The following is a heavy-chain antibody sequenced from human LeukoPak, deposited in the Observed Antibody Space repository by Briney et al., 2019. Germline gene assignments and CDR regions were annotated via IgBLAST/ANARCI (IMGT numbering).Heavy chain of an antibody. J-gene: IGHJ4*02. V-gene: IGHV1-3*01. CDR2: INAGNGDT. CDR3: ARDLPTYYYGSGSYGDFDY. Sequence: ASVKVSCKASGYTFTSYAMHWVRQAPGQRPEWMGWINAGNGDTKYSQKFQGRVTITRDTSASTAYMELSSLRSEDTAVYYCARDLPTYYYGSGSYGDFDYWGQGTLVTVSS. D-gene: IGHD3-10*01. CDR1: GYTFTSYA.